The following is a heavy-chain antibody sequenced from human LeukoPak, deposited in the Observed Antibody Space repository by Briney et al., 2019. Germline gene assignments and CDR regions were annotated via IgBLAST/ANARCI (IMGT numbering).Heavy chain of an antibody. CDR3: ARGGPRRDGLMYYFDY. Sequence: EASVKVSCKASGYTFTGYYMHWVRQAPGQGPEWMGWINPNSGGTNYAQKFQGRVTMTRDTSISTAYMELSRLRSDDTAVYYCARGGPRRDGLMYYFDYWGQGTLVTVSS. J-gene: IGHJ4*02. V-gene: IGHV1-2*02. CDR1: GYTFTGYY. D-gene: IGHD5-24*01. CDR2: INPNSGGT.